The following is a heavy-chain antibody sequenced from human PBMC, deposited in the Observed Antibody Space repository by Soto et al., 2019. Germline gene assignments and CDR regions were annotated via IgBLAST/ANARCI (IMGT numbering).Heavy chain of an antibody. V-gene: IGHV3-23*01. CDR3: AKQSLAFGGWSYDY. CDR2: ISGSGGST. D-gene: IGHD6-19*01. Sequence: PGGSLRLSCAASGFTFSSYAMSWVRQAPGKGLEWVSAISGSGGSTYYADSVKGRFTISRDNSKNTLYLQMNSLRAEDTAVYYCAKQSLAFGGWSYDYWGQGTLVTVSS. CDR1: GFTFSSYA. J-gene: IGHJ4*02.